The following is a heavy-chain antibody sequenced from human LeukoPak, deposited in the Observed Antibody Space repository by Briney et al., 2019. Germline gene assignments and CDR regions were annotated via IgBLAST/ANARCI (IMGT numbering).Heavy chain of an antibody. CDR1: GDSISSRSFY. V-gene: IGHV4-39*01. CDR3: ARHSLDIVVVISATDSWFDP. D-gene: IGHD2-15*01. Sequence: PSETLSLTCSVSGDSISSRSFYWGWIRQPPGKGLEWIGSIYYSGNTYYNPSLKSRVTLSVDTSKNQFSLKLSYVTAADTAVYYCARHSLDIVVVISATDSWFDPWGQGTLVTVSS. CDR2: IYYSGNT. J-gene: IGHJ5*02.